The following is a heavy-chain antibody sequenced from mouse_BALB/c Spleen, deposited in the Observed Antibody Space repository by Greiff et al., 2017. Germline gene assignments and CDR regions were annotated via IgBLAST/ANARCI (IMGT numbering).Heavy chain of an antibody. V-gene: IGHV5-6-5*01. CDR2: ISSGGST. Sequence: EVMLVESGGGLVKPGGSLKLSCAASGFTFSSYAMSWVRQTPEKRLEWVASISSGGSTYYPDSVKGRFTISRDNARNILYLQMSSLRSEDTAMYYCARGGGYGYWGQGTTLTVSS. D-gene: IGHD1-2*01. J-gene: IGHJ2*01. CDR1: GFTFSSYA. CDR3: ARGGGYGY.